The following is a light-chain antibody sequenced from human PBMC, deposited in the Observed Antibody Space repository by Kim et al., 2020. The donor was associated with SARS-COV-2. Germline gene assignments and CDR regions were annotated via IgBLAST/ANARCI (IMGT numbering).Light chain of an antibody. Sequence: EIVLTQFPATLSLSPGETATLSCRASKSVSNFLAWYQQKPGQAPRLLMYDASNRAPGIPARFSGSGSGTDFTLTISSLEPEDFAVYYWQQRTNWPPFTFGQGTKLEI. CDR3: QQRTNWPPFT. CDR2: DAS. V-gene: IGKV3-11*01. J-gene: IGKJ2*01. CDR1: KSVSNF.